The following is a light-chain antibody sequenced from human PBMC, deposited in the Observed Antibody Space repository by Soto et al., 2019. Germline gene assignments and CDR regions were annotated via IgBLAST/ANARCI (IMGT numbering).Light chain of an antibody. CDR1: QSIRGY. CDR3: MQPLQSWT. V-gene: IGKV1-39*01. Sequence: DIQMTQSPSSLSASVGDRVTIPCRASQSIRGYLNWYQQKPGNAPKLLIYSASTLQSGVPSRFSGSGSGTDFTLKISRVEAEDVGVYYCMQPLQSWTFGQGTKVDIK. J-gene: IGKJ1*01. CDR2: SAS.